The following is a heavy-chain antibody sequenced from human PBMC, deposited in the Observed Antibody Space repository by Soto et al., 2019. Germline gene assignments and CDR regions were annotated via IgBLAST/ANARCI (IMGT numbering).Heavy chain of an antibody. D-gene: IGHD3-16*02. CDR2: INHSGAT. Sequence: KPSCSMALTITGACWCISNGYYWSWVPQPPGKWPEWIATINHSGATYFNPSLKSRVTISIDTSRNQFSLELTSMTAADTAVYFCARYILNSRSRHYFESWGPGTLVTLSS. J-gene: IGHJ4*02. CDR1: CWCISNGYY. V-gene: IGHV4-38-2*02. CDR3: ARYILNSRSRHYFES.